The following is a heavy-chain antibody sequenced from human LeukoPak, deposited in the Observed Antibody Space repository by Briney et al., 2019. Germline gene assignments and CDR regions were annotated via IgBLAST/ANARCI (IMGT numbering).Heavy chain of an antibody. Sequence: PSETLSLTCAVYGGPFSGYYWSWIRQPPGKGREWIGEINHSGSTNYNPSLKSRVTISVDTSKNQFSLKLSSVTAADTAVYYCARPRRKGYYFDYWGQGTLVTVSS. CDR2: INHSGST. CDR1: GGPFSGYY. J-gene: IGHJ4*02. V-gene: IGHV4-34*01. CDR3: ARPRRKGYYFDY.